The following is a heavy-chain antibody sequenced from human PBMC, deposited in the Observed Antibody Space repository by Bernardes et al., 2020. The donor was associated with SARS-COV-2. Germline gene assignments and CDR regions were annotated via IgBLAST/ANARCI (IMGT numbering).Heavy chain of an antibody. J-gene: IGHJ4*02. CDR1: GFSLSSHA. Sequence: GGSLRLSCAASGFSLSSHAMSWVRQAPGKGLEWVSGVGTDGNTHYTDSVRGRFSISREISKNILYLQMNSLRGEDTAVYFCARDLFWWSAADYWGQGTLVTVS. V-gene: IGHV3-23*01. CDR2: VGTDGNT. CDR3: ARDLFWWSAADY. D-gene: IGHD3-16*01.